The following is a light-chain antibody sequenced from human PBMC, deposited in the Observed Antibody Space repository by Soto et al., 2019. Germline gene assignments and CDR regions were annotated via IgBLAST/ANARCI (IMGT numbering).Light chain of an antibody. CDR3: ATWEDSLNGRV. V-gene: IGLV1-44*01. J-gene: IGLJ3*02. Sequence: QSVLTQPPSASGTPGQRVTIYCSGSSSNIGSNTINWYQHLPGTAPKLLIYSNNQRHSGVPDRFSASKSGTSASLAISVLQSEDEADYYCATWEDSLNGRVFGGGTKLTVL. CDR2: SNN. CDR1: SSNIGSNT.